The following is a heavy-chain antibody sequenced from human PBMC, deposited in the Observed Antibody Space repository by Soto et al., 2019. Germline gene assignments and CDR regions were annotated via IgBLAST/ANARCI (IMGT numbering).Heavy chain of an antibody. CDR3: TRESNDHYSNSKGVFDD. Sequence: QVQLVASGGGVVQPGRSLRLSCAASGFTFSSYGMHWVRQAPGKGLEWVAVISFDGRTTYYADSVKGRFTISRDNSENTLYLQMCNLRAEDTAVYYCTRESNDHYSNSKGVFDDWGQGSLVTVSS. CDR1: GFTFSSYG. CDR2: ISFDGRTT. J-gene: IGHJ4*02. V-gene: IGHV3-30*03. D-gene: IGHD2-21*01.